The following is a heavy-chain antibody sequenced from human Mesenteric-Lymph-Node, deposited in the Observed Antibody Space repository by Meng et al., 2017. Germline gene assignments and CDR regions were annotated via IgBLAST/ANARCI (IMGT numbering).Heavy chain of an antibody. CDR3: ATKDDP. CDR2: VTKDGSDT. J-gene: IGHJ5*02. V-gene: IGHV3-30*04. Sequence: QGQLVGVGGGVVQPGGALRLSCAASGFIFSTLGMHWVRQAPGKGLEWVAAVTKDGSDTYYADSVKGRFTISRDNSKNTLYLQMNSLRGEDTAVYYCATKDDPWGQGTLVTVSS. CDR1: GFIFSTLG.